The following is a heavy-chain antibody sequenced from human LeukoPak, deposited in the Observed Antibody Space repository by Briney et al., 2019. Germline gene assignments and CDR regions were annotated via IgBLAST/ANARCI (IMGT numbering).Heavy chain of an antibody. CDR2: IIPILGIA. D-gene: IGHD4-17*01. Sequence: GASVKVSCKASGGTFSSYAISWVRQAPGQGLEWMGRIIPILGIANYAQKFQGRVTITADKSTSTAYMELSSLRSEDTAVYYCASPRGSHGDHYYFDYWGQGTLVTVSS. CDR1: GGTFSSYA. V-gene: IGHV1-69*04. J-gene: IGHJ4*02. CDR3: ASPRGSHGDHYYFDY.